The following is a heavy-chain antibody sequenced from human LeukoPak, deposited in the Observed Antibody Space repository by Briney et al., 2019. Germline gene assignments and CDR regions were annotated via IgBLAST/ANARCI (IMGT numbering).Heavy chain of an antibody. CDR1: GYTFTSYG. CDR3: ARVVARGESWLDP. Sequence: ASVKVSCKASGYTFTSYGLTWVRQAPGQGLEWMGWISAYNGNTNYAQNLQGRVTMTTDTSTNTAYMELRSLRSDDTAVYYCARVVARGESWLDPWGQGTLVTVSS. J-gene: IGHJ5*02. V-gene: IGHV1-18*01. D-gene: IGHD3-10*01. CDR2: ISAYNGNT.